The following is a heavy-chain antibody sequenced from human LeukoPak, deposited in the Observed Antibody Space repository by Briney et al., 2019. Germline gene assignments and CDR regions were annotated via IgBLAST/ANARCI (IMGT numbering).Heavy chain of an antibody. J-gene: IGHJ4*02. CDR2: INSDGSST. CDR1: GFTFSSYW. D-gene: IGHD3-22*01. CDR3: VKDDYYDNSGYYSSFDY. Sequence: GGSLRLSCAASGFTFSSYWMHWVRHAPGKGLVWVSRINSDGSSTSYADSVKGRFTISRDNSKNTLYLQMNSLRAEDTAVYYCVKDDYYDNSGYYSSFDYWGQGTLVTVSS. V-gene: IGHV3-74*01.